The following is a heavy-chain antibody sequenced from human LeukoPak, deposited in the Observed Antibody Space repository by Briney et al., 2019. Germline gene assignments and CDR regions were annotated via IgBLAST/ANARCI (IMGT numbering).Heavy chain of an antibody. D-gene: IGHD3-9*01. Sequence: SETLSLTCTVSGGSISSYYWSWIRQPPGKGLEWIGYIYTSGSTTYNPSLKSRVTISVDTSKNQFSLKLSSVTAADTAVYYCARHAPPSGGITILNGFDPWGQGTLVTVSS. CDR1: GGSISSYY. J-gene: IGHJ5*02. V-gene: IGHV4-4*09. CDR3: ARHAPPSGGITILNGFDP. CDR2: IYTSGST.